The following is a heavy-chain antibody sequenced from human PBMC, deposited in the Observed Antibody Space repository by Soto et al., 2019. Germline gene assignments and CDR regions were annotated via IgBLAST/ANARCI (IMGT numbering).Heavy chain of an antibody. CDR2: TYYNGDT. D-gene: IGHD6-19*01. CDR1: DXSFSGADYY. V-gene: IGHV4-30-4*01. Sequence: LSLTCTVSDXSFSGADYYWSWIRQPLGQDPEWIGYTYYNGDTKYNPALKSRVTMSVDTSKHQFSLRLSSVTAADTAVYFCARVPGYIDGWRTFDFWGRGILVTVSS. CDR3: ARVPGYIDGWRTFDF. J-gene: IGHJ4*01.